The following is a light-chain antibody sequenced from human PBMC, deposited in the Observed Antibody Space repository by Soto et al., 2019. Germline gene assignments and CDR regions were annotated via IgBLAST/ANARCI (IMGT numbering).Light chain of an antibody. J-gene: IGKJ4*01. CDR2: GAS. Sequence: EVLLTQSPATLSVSPGEGATLSCRASQSVSSNLAWYQQKPGQAPRLLIHGASTRATGTPARFSGSGSGREFTLTISSLQSEDFAVYYCQQYNNWPLTFGGGTKVDIK. V-gene: IGKV3-15*01. CDR1: QSVSSN. CDR3: QQYNNWPLT.